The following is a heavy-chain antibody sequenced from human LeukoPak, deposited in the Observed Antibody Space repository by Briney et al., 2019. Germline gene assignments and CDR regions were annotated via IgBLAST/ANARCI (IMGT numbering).Heavy chain of an antibody. CDR2: INTADGNT. CDR3: ARPGASSPGNWFDP. Sequence: ASVKVSCKASGYTFANHAMHWVRQAPGQGLEWMGWINTADGNTKYSQKFQGRVTITRDTSASIVYLELTSLRSEDTAVYYCARPGASSPGNWFDPWGQGALVTVSS. J-gene: IGHJ5*02. V-gene: IGHV1-3*04. D-gene: IGHD6-13*01. CDR1: GYTFANHA.